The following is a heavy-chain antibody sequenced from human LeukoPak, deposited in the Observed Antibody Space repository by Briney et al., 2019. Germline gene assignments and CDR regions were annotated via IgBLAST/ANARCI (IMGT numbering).Heavy chain of an antibody. Sequence: SETLSLTCTVSGYSISSGYYWGWIRQPPGKGPEWIGSIYHSGSTYYNPSLKSRVTISVDTSKNQFSLKLSSVTAADTAVYYCARVLFGGVGAFDIWGQGTILTVSS. J-gene: IGHJ3*02. CDR3: ARVLFGGVGAFDI. V-gene: IGHV4-38-2*02. D-gene: IGHD2-8*02. CDR2: IYHSGST. CDR1: GYSISSGYY.